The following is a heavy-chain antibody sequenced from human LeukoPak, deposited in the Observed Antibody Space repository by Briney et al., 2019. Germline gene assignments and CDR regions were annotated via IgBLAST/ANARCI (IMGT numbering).Heavy chain of an antibody. V-gene: IGHV3-21*01. CDR2: ISSSSSFI. Sequence: PGGSLRLSCAASGFTFSSYSMNWVRQAPGKGLEWVSSISSSSSFIYYADSVKGRFTISRDNAKNSLYLQMNSLRAEDTAVYYCARELLWFGEFNWFDPWGQGTLVTVSS. J-gene: IGHJ5*02. CDR3: ARELLWFGEFNWFDP. D-gene: IGHD3-10*01. CDR1: GFTFSSYS.